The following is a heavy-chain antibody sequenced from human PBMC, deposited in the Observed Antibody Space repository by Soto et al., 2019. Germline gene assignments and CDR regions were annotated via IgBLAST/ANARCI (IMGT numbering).Heavy chain of an antibody. Sequence: RASVKVSCKASGGTFSSYAISWVRQAPGQGLEWMGGIIPIFGTANYAQKFQGRVTITTDKSTSTAYMELSSLRSEDTAVYYCARDGEYGTTVTGYYYDSSGYPGEYYYGMDVWGQGTTVTVSS. D-gene: IGHD3-22*01. CDR1: GGTFSSYA. CDR2: IIPIFGTA. CDR3: ARDGEYGTTVTGYYYDSSGYPGEYYYGMDV. J-gene: IGHJ6*02. V-gene: IGHV1-69*05.